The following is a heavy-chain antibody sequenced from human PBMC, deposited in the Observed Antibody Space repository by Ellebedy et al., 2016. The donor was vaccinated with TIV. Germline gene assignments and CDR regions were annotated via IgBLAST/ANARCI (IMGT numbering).Heavy chain of an antibody. D-gene: IGHD3-9*01. Sequence: PGGSLRLSCSVSGVSVSSGSYFWSWIRQPPGKGLEWIGYTGYSGSTNYNPSLKSRVSISADTSPNQFSLKLTSVTAADTAVYYCAREAYDVLTGYSSGMEVWGQGTTVTVSS. CDR2: TGYSGST. V-gene: IGHV4-61*01. CDR1: GVSVSSGSYF. J-gene: IGHJ6*02. CDR3: AREAYDVLTGYSSGMEV.